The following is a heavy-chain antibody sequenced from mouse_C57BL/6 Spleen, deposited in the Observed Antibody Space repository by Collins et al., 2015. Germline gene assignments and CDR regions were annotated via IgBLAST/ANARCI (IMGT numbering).Heavy chain of an antibody. Sequence: EVQLQQSGPELVKPGASVKISCKTSGYTFTEYTTHWVKQSHGKSLEWIGGINPYNGGTTYNQKFKGKASLTVEKPSSTAHMELRSLTSEDSAVYFCARKDDNYGGFAYWGQGTLVAVSA. CDR3: ARKDDNYGGFAY. J-gene: IGHJ3*01. CDR2: INPYNGGT. D-gene: IGHD2-1*01. CDR1: GYTFTEYT. V-gene: IGHV1-18*01.